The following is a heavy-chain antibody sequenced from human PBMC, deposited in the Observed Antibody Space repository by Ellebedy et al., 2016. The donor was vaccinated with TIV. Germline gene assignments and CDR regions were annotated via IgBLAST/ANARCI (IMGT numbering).Heavy chain of an antibody. Sequence: PGGSLRLSCAGSGLTLSTWMHWVRQAPGKGLVWVSRINGDESSITYADSVKGRFTVSRDNAKNTLYLQMNSLRGEDTAVYYCVREKVAVTGTGYAEYWGRGALVTVSS. D-gene: IGHD6-19*01. J-gene: IGHJ4*02. CDR2: INGDESSI. CDR1: GLTLSTW. CDR3: VREKVAVTGTGYAEY. V-gene: IGHV3-74*01.